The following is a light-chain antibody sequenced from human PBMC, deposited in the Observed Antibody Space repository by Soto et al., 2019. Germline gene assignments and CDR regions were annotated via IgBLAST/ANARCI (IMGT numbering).Light chain of an antibody. V-gene: IGLV3-21*02. J-gene: IGLJ2*01. CDR1: NLGSTS. CDR3: QVWDSSSDHPREV. Sequence: SYELTQSPSVSVAPGQTARITCGGNNLGSTSVHWYQQKPGQAPVLVVYDNSDRPSGIPERYSGSNSGNTATLTISRVEAGDEADYYCQVWDSSSDHPREVFGGGTKLTVL. CDR2: DNS.